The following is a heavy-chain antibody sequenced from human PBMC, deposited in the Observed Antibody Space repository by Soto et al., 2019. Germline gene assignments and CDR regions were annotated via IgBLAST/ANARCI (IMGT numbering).Heavy chain of an antibody. D-gene: IGHD4-17*01. CDR1: GFTFSRYG. Sequence: GGSLRLSCAASGFTFSRYGMHWVRQAPGKGLEGVAVISYDGDNKYYADSVKGRFTISRDNSKNTLYLQMNSLRAEDTAVYYCAKDLTTVITSHYYYGMDVWGQGTTVTVSS. CDR2: ISYDGDNK. J-gene: IGHJ6*02. V-gene: IGHV3-30*18. CDR3: AKDLTTVITSHYYYGMDV.